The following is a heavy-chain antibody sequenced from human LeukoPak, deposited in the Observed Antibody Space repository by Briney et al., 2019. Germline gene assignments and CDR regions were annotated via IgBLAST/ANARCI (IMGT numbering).Heavy chain of an antibody. D-gene: IGHD2-21*02. CDR1: GGSISSSNW. V-gene: IGHV4-4*02. CDR3: ARVTAYCGGDCPRWAFDI. CDR2: IYHSGST. J-gene: IGHJ3*02. Sequence: RSSETLSLTCAVSGGSISSSNWWSWVRQPPGKGLEWIGEIYHSGSTNYNPSLKSRVTISVDTSKNQFSLKLSSVTAADTAVYYCARVTAYCGGDCPRWAFDIWGQGTMVTVSS.